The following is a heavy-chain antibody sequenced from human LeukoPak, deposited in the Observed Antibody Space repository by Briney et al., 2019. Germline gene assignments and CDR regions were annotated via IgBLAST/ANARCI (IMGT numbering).Heavy chain of an antibody. Sequence: ASVKVSCKASGYTFTRYGISWVRQAPGEGLEWMGWISAKNGDTKYVQKFQGRVTMTTDTSTSTAYMDLRTLRSDDTAVYYCAREEGRGSGSYFPNYFDYWGQGTLVTVSS. CDR3: AREEGRGSGSYFPNYFDY. CDR1: GYTFTRYG. CDR2: ISAKNGDT. V-gene: IGHV1-18*01. D-gene: IGHD3-10*01. J-gene: IGHJ4*02.